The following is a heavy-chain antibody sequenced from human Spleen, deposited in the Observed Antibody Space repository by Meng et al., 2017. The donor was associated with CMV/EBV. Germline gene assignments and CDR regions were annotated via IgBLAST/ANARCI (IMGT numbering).Heavy chain of an antibody. CDR2: SRDKANSYTT. CDR1: GFTFSDHY. D-gene: IGHD1-14*01. Sequence: GGSLRLSCAASGFTFSDHYMDWVRQAPGKGLEWVGRSRDKANSYTTEYAASVEGRFTISRDDSKNSLYLQMNSLRAEDTAVYYCAKEGNRGRYDYWGQGTLVTVSS. V-gene: IGHV3-72*01. J-gene: IGHJ4*02. CDR3: AKEGNRGRYDY.